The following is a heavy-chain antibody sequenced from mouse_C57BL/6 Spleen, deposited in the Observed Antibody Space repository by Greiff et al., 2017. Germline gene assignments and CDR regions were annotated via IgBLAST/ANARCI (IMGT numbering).Heavy chain of an antibody. CDR1: GFTFSAYY. J-gene: IGHJ4*01. D-gene: IGHD1-1*01. V-gene: IGHV5-12*01. CDR3: ARHEDYYGSMVY. Sequence: DVHLVESGGGLVQPGGSLKLSCAASGFTFSAYYRYWVRQTPEKRLEWVAYFSHGGGSTYYPDTVKGRFTIFRANAKNTLYRQMSGLKSEDTAMYYCARHEDYYGSMVYWGQGTSVTVSS. CDR2: FSHGGGST.